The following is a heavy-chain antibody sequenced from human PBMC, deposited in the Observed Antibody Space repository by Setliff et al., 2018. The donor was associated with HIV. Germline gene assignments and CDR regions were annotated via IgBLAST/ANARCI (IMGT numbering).Heavy chain of an antibody. Sequence: ASVKVSCKASGYTFTDHAIHWVRQAPGQRPEWMAWINTGSGNTKYLQDFQGRVTITRDTSASTAYMDLTSVTAADTGKYYCARARTIGVSAVFFDPWGQGIPVTVSS. CDR3: ARARTIGVSAVFFDP. D-gene: IGHD3-3*01. J-gene: IGHJ5*02. CDR1: GYTFTDHA. CDR2: INTGSGNT. V-gene: IGHV1-3*04.